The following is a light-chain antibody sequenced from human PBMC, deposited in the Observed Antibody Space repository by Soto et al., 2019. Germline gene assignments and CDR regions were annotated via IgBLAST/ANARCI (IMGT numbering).Light chain of an antibody. CDR2: EVT. CDR3: TSYAGSNNLV. Sequence: QSALTQPPSASGSPGQSVTISCTGTSSDVGGYNYVSWYQQHPGKAPKLMIYEVTKRPSGVPDRFPGSKSDNTASLTVSGLQAEDEADYYCTSYAGSNNLVFGGGTKLTVL. V-gene: IGLV2-8*01. J-gene: IGLJ2*01. CDR1: SSDVGGYNY.